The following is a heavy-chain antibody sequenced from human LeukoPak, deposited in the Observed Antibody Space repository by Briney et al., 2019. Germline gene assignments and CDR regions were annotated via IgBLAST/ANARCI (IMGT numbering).Heavy chain of an antibody. CDR2: IYHSGST. J-gene: IGHJ5*02. CDR3: AGGLRLRYFDWSLTDNWFDP. V-gene: IGHV4-38-2*02. D-gene: IGHD3-9*01. CDR1: GYSISSGYY. Sequence: PSETLSLTCTVSGYSISSGYYWGWIRQPPGKGLEWIGSIYHSGSTYYNPSLKSRVTISVDTSRNQFSLKLSSVTAADTAVYYCAGGLRLRYFDWSLTDNWFDPWGQGTLVTVSS.